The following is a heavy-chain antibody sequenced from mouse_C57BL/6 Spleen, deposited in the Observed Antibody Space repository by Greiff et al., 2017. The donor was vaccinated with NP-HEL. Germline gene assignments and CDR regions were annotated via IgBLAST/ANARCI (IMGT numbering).Heavy chain of an antibody. CDR1: GYTFTSYW. J-gene: IGHJ1*03. CDR3: ARPTGYDPWYFDV. Sequence: VQLQQSGAELVKPGASVKLSCKASGYTFTSYWMQWVKQRPGQGLEWIGEIDPSDSYTNYNQKFKGKATLTVDTSSSTAYMQLSSLTSEDSAVYSCARPTGYDPWYFDVWGTGTTVTVSS. CDR2: IDPSDSYT. V-gene: IGHV1-50*01. D-gene: IGHD1-1*01.